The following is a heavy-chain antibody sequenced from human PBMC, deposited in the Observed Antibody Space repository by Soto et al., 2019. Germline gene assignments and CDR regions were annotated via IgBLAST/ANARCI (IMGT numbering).Heavy chain of an antibody. CDR1: GFTFSSYG. V-gene: IGHV3-30*18. Sequence: QVQLVESGGGEVQPGRSLRLSCAASGFTFSSYGMHWVRQAPGKGLEWVAVISYDGSNKYYADSVKGRFTISRDNSKNTLYLQMNSLRAEDTAVYYCAKDLRDVAVAGLGGWFDPWGQGTLVTVSS. CDR2: ISYDGSNK. D-gene: IGHD3-16*01. J-gene: IGHJ5*02. CDR3: AKDLRDVAVAGLGGWFDP.